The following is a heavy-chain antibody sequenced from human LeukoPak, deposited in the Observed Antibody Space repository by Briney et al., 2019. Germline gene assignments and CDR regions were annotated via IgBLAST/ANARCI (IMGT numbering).Heavy chain of an antibody. Sequence: GGSLRLSCAASGFTFSSYWMSWVRQAPGKGLEWVANIKQDGSEKYYVGSVKGRFTISRDNAKNSLSLQMNRLTAEDTAVYYCARGTSPFEYWGQGNLVTVSS. CDR2: IKQDGSEK. J-gene: IGHJ4*02. D-gene: IGHD1-1*01. CDR3: ARGTSPFEY. V-gene: IGHV3-7*04. CDR1: GFTFSSYW.